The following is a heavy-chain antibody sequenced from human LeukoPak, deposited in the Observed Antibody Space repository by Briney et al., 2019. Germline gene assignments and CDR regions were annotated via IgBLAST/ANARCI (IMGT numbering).Heavy chain of an antibody. J-gene: IGHJ6*02. CDR3: ARLGYEVDAAVVAAYHDYGMDV. V-gene: IGHV4-59*11. D-gene: IGHD5-18*01. Sequence: PSETLSLTCTVSGGSISGHYWSWIRQSPEKGLEWIGYVCYTGSTFYNPSLKSRVTMSINMFMNQFSLNLRAVTAADTAVYYCARLGYEVDAAVVAAYHDYGMDVWGQGKTVTVSS. CDR1: GGSISGHY. CDR2: VCYTGST.